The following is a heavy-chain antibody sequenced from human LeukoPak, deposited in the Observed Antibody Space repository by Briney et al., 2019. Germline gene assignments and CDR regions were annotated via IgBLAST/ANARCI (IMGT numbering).Heavy chain of an antibody. CDR3: APDVGSHAGYFDY. J-gene: IGHJ4*02. CDR2: ISGSGGST. V-gene: IGHV3-23*01. CDR1: GFTFSSYA. D-gene: IGHD1-26*01. Sequence: GGSLRLSCAASGFTFSSYAMSWVRQAPGKGLEWVSAISGSGGSTYYADSVKGRFTISRDNSKNTLDLQMNSLRAEDTAVYYCAPDVGSHAGYFDYWGQGTLVTVSP.